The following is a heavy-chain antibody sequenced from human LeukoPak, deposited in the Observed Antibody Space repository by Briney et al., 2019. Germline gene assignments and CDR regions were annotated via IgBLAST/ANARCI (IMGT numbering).Heavy chain of an antibody. CDR1: GFTFDDYA. CDR2: ISWNSGSI. D-gene: IGHD3-10*01. CDR3: GGYYGSGSFYYYYMDV. V-gene: IGHV3-9*01. J-gene: IGHJ6*03. Sequence: GTSLRLSCAASGFTFDDYAMHWVRQAPGKGLEWVSGISWNSGSIGYADSVKGRFTISRDNAKNSLYLQMNSLRSEDTAVYYCGGYYGSGSFYYYYMDVWGKGTTVTVSS.